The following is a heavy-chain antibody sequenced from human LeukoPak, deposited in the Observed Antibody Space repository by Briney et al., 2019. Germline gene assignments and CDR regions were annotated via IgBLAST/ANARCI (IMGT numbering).Heavy chain of an antibody. J-gene: IGHJ6*02. CDR1: GASPSPYS. D-gene: IGHD3-16*01. V-gene: IGHV4-59*01. CDR2: IFYSGTV. Sequence: PSETLSLTCADSGASPSPYSWSWIRQSPGKRLEWIGDIFYSGTVNSNPSLQSRVTMSVDTSKNLFSLSLTSVTAADTAVYYCARGLRGDHGLDVWGQGTTVTVSS. CDR3: ARGLRGDHGLDV.